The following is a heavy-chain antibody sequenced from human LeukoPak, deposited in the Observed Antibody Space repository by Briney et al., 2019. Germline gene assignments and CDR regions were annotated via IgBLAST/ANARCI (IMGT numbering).Heavy chain of an antibody. CDR1: GFTFSSYA. V-gene: IGHV3-30*04. CDR3: ARDWASYYDFWSGLDY. D-gene: IGHD3-3*01. Sequence: GGSLRLSCAASGFTFSSYAMHWVRQAPGKGLEWVAVISYDGSNKYYADSVKGRFTISSDNSKNTLYLQMNSLRAEDTAVYYCARDWASYYDFWSGLDYWGQGTLVTVSS. CDR2: ISYDGSNK. J-gene: IGHJ4*02.